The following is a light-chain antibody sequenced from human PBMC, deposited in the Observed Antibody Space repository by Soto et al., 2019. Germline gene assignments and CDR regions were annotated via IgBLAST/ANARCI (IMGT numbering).Light chain of an antibody. CDR3: QQDNSYPWT. V-gene: IGKV1-5*01. CDR1: QSISSW. J-gene: IGKJ1*01. CDR2: DAS. Sequence: DIQMTQSPSTLSASVGDRVTITCRASQSISSWLAWYQQKPGKAPKLLIYDASSLESGVPSRFSGSASGTEFTLTISSLQPDDVATYYCQQDNSYPWTFGEGTKVEIK.